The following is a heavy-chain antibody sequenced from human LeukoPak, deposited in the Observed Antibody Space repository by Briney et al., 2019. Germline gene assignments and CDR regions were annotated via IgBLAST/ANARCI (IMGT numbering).Heavy chain of an antibody. CDR3: ARTKSYTAMVTT. CDR2: INHSGST. Sequence: SETLSPTCAVYGGSFSGYYWSWIRQPPGKGLEWIGEINHSGSTNYNPSLKSRVTISVDTSKNQFSLKLSSVTAADTAVYYCARTKSYTAMVTTWGQGTLVTVSS. CDR1: GGSFSGYY. V-gene: IGHV4-34*01. J-gene: IGHJ5*02. D-gene: IGHD5-18*01.